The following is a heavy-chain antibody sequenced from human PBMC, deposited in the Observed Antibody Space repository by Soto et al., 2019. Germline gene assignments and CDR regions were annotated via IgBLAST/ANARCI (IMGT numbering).Heavy chain of an antibody. Sequence: EVQLLESGGGLVQPGGSLRLSCAASGFTFNNYAMTWVRQAPGKGLEWVSAISGGGATTSYADSVKGRFTVSSDGSKHTLYLQMSSLRAEDTALYYCAKGRGGSGSLTPRVDFWGQGTLVTVSS. CDR2: ISGGGATT. CDR3: AKGRGGSGSLTPRVDF. V-gene: IGHV3-23*01. CDR1: GFTFNNYA. D-gene: IGHD3-10*01. J-gene: IGHJ4*02.